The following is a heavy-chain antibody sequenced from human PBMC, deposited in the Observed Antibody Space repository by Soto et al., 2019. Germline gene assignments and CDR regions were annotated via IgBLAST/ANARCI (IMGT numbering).Heavy chain of an antibody. D-gene: IGHD3-3*01. J-gene: IGHJ6*02. CDR3: ATMGTPATGLYYFDV. CDR2: ISYSGSA. Sequence: TLSLPCTVSGGSISSGNYYWSWIRQPPGKGLEWIGFISYSGSAYYNPSLKSRVTISVDTSKNQFSLNLSFVTAADTAVYYCATMGTPATGLYYFDVWGQGTTVTVSS. CDR1: GGSISSGNYY. V-gene: IGHV4-30-4*01.